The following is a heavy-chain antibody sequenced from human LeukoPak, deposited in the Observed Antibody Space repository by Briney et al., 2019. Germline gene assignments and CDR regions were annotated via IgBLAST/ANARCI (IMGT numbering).Heavy chain of an antibody. CDR1: GGSISSYY. D-gene: IGHD3-22*01. CDR2: IYYSRNT. V-gene: IGHV4-59*08. Sequence: PSETLSLTCSVSGGSISSYYWSWIRQPPGKGLEWIGYIYYSRNTNYNPSLKSRVTISIDTTKKQFSLKLRSVTAADTAVYYCASNYYDSSGYYLGYYYYGMDVWGQGTTVTVSS. J-gene: IGHJ6*02. CDR3: ASNYYDSSGYYLGYYYYGMDV.